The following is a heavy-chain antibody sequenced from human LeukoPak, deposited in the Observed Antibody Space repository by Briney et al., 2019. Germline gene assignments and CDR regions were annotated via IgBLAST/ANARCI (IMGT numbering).Heavy chain of an antibody. D-gene: IGHD3-22*01. CDR1: GGSFSGYY. CDR3: ARQYYYDSSGYYYGRFDP. Sequence: PSETLSLTCAVYGGSFSGYYWSWIRQPPGKGLEWIGEINHSGSTNYNPSLKSRVTISVDTSKNQFSLKLSSVTAADTAVYYCARQYYYDSSGYYYGRFDPWGQGTLVTVSS. V-gene: IGHV4-34*01. J-gene: IGHJ5*02. CDR2: INHSGST.